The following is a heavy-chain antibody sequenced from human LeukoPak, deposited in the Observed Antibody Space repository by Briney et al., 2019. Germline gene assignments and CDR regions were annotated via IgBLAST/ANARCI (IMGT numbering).Heavy chain of an antibody. CDR3: VRGMPDWAGFDP. Sequence: MTSETLSLTCAVYGGSFSGDCWTWIRQPPGKGLEWIGEITHSGRIKYTPSLKSRVTISLDTSKTQISLKLSSVTAADTAVYYCVRGMPDWAGFDPWGQGTLVTVSS. V-gene: IGHV4-34*01. CDR1: GGSFSGDC. CDR2: ITHSGRI. J-gene: IGHJ5*02. D-gene: IGHD3-9*01.